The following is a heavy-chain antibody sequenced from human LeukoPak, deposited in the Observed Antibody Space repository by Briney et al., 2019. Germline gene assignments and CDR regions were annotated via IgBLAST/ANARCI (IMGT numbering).Heavy chain of an antibody. V-gene: IGHV1-2*02. CDR2: INPNSGGT. J-gene: IGHJ5*02. D-gene: IGHD6-19*01. CDR1: GYTFTGYY. CDR3: ARGSSGWAGGWFDP. Sequence: ASVKVSCKASGYTFTGYYMHWVRQAPGQGLEWMGWINPNSGGTNYAQKFQGRVTMTRDTSISTAYMELSRLRSDDTAEYYCARGSSGWAGGWFDPWGQGTLVTVSS.